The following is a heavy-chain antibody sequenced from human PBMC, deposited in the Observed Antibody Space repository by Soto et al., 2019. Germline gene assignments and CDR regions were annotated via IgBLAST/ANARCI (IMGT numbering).Heavy chain of an antibody. J-gene: IGHJ4*02. CDR3: ATHATYYDILSGYHFDY. D-gene: IGHD3-9*01. CDR1: GSSFTSYK. Sequence: LKISCKGSGSSFTSYKIGWVRQMAGKGLEWMGIIYPGDSDTRYSPSFQGQVTISADKSTSTAYLQWRSLKASDTAMYYCATHATYYDILSGYHFDYWGQGPLVTVSS. CDR2: IYPGDSDT. V-gene: IGHV5-51*01.